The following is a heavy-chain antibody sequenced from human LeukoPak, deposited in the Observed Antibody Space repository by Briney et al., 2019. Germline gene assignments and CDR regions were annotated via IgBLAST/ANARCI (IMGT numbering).Heavy chain of an antibody. V-gene: IGHV3-7*01. J-gene: IGHJ6*03. Sequence: GGSLRLSCAASGFTFSTYWMSWVRQAPGKGLEWVANVKQDGSEKDYVDSVKGRFTISRDNARNSLYLQMNSLRAEDTAVYYCARDGYRSGWYYYYMDVWGKGTTVTVSS. CDR3: ARDGYRSGWYYYYMDV. CDR2: VKQDGSEK. D-gene: IGHD6-19*01. CDR1: GFTFSTYW.